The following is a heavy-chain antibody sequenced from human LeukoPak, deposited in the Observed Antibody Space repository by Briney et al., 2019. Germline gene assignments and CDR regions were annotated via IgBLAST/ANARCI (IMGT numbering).Heavy chain of an antibody. J-gene: IGHJ4*02. Sequence: GGSLRLSCAASGFTFSNAWMSWLRQAPGKGLEWVGRIKSKTDGGTTDYAAPVKGRFTISRDDSKNTLYLQMNSLKTEDTAVCYCAIYATASPYFHWFDNWGQGTLVTVSS. D-gene: IGHD3-9*01. CDR2: IKSKTDGGTT. CDR3: AIYATASPYFHWFDN. CDR1: GFTFSNAW. V-gene: IGHV3-15*01.